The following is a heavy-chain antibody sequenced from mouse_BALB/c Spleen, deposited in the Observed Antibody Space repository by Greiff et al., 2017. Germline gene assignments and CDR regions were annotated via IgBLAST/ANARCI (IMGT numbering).Heavy chain of an antibody. CDR3: ARGGVYYGSSYYFDD. Sequence: VQLQQSGPELVKPGASVKISCKASGYSFTGYFMNWVMQSHGKSLEWIGRINPYNGDTFYNQKFKGKATLTVDKSSSTAHMELRSLASEDSAVYYCARGGVYYGSSYYFDDWGQGTTLTVSS. CDR1: GYSFTGYF. J-gene: IGHJ2*01. CDR2: INPYNGDT. V-gene: IGHV1-20*02. D-gene: IGHD1-1*01.